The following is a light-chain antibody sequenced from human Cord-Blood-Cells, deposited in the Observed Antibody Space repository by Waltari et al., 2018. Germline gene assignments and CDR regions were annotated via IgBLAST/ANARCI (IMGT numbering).Light chain of an antibody. CDR1: SSDVGGFNY. CDR2: DVS. CDR3: CSYAGSYVV. V-gene: IGLV2-11*01. J-gene: IGLJ2*01. Sequence: QSALTQPRPVSASPGQSLTISCTRTSSDVGGFNYVSWYQQPPGKAPKLMIYDVSKRPSGVPDRFSGSKSGNTASLTISGLQAEDEADYYCCSYAGSYVVFGGGTKLTVL.